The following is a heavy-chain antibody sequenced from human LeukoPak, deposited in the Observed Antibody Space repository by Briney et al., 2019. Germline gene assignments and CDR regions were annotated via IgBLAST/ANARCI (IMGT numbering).Heavy chain of an antibody. CDR1: GGSISSGDYY. CDR3: ARDVYVGTSCYFDY. V-gene: IGHV4-30-4*01. Sequence: SETLSLTCTVSGGSISSGDYYWSWIRQPPGKGLEWIWYIYYSGSTYYNPSLKSRVTISVDTSKNQFSLKLSSVTAADTAVYYCARDVYVGTSCYFDYWGQGTLVTVSS. J-gene: IGHJ4*02. D-gene: IGHD2-2*01. CDR2: IYYSGST.